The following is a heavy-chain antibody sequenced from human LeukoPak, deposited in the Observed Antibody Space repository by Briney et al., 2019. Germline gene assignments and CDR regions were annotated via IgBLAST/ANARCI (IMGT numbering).Heavy chain of an antibody. CDR3: ARDIMHYGDPDAFDI. CDR1: GGTFSSYA. J-gene: IGHJ3*02. D-gene: IGHD2-21*02. CDR2: IIPIFGTA. V-gene: IGHV1-69*01. Sequence: ASVKVSCKASGGTFSSYAISWVRQAPGQGLEWMGGIIPIFGTANYAQKFQGRVTITADESTSTAYMELSSLRSEDTAVYYCARDIMHYGDPDAFDIWGQGTTVTASS.